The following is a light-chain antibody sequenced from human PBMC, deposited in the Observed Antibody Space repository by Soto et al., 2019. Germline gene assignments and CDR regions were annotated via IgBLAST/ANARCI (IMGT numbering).Light chain of an antibody. CDR1: QSSSNS. J-gene: IGKJ2*01. Sequence: IQMTQSPSSLSASVGDRVTITCRASQSSSNSLNWYQQKPGRAPKLLIYAGSTLQSGVPSRFSGSGSGTDFTLTIGSLQPDDFATYFCQQTYRAPYTFGQGTKLEIK. V-gene: IGKV1-39*01. CDR2: AGS. CDR3: QQTYRAPYT.